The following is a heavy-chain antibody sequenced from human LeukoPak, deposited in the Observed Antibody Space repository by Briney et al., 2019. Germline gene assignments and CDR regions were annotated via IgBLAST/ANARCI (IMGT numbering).Heavy chain of an antibody. V-gene: IGHV4-30-4*01. CDR2: IYDTSIP. CDR1: GASISSGDYY. CDR3: ARDCSGGSCYGAFDI. J-gene: IGHJ3*02. D-gene: IGHD2-15*01. Sequence: PSETLSLTCTVSGASISSGDYYWSWLRQPPATSLPWIGYIYDTSIPYYNPPPMHPTTISVYTSENRFSLKLTSVPATDTALYYCARDCSGGSCYGAFDIWGQGTMVTVSS.